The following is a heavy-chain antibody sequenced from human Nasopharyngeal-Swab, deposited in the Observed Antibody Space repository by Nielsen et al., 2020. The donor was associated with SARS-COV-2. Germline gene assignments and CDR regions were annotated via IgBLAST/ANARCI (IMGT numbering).Heavy chain of an antibody. Sequence: ASVQVSCKASGYTFTSYAINWVRQATGQVLEWMGRINPNSGGTNYAQKFQGRVTMTRDTSISTAYMGLSRLRSDDTAVYYCARDPTSVAGTGDYYYGMDVWGQWTTVTVSS. CDR2: INPNSGGT. V-gene: IGHV1-2*06. J-gene: IGHJ6*02. CDR3: ARDPTSVAGTGDYYYGMDV. CDR1: GYTFTSYA. D-gene: IGHD6-19*01.